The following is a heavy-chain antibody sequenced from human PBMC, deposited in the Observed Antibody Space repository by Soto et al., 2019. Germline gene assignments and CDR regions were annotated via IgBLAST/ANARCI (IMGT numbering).Heavy chain of an antibody. V-gene: IGHV4-31*11. CDR2: NNNRADT. D-gene: IGHD6-19*01. Sequence: QVQLQESGPGLVIPSQTLTLTCAVSGASIDNNGYSWTWIRQHPGKGLEWIGTNNNRADTYYNPSLMSRLNVSFDTSQSHFSLRMKAVTAAQTAIYYWERGGSGWKALNWFDPWGQGIMVTVSS. CDR3: ERGGSGWKALNWFDP. CDR1: GASIDNNGYS. J-gene: IGHJ5*02.